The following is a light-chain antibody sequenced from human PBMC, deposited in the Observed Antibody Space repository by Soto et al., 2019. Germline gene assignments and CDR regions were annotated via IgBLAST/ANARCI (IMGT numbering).Light chain of an antibody. J-gene: IGKJ1*01. CDR2: KAS. CDR1: QSISSW. CDR3: QQYNTYQT. Sequence: EIQMTQSPSTLSASVGDRVTITCLASQSISSWLAWYQQKPGKAPKLLIYKASSLESGVPSRFSGSGSGTDFTLTISCLQPDDFATYYCQQYNTYQTFGQGTKVDIK. V-gene: IGKV1-5*03.